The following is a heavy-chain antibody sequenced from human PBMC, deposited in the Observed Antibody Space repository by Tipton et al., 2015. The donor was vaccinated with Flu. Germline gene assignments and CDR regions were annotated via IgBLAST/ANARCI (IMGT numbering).Heavy chain of an antibody. CDR1: GYSISSGYY. CDR3: ARDQGFGGGLSYDYYALDV. J-gene: IGHJ6*02. V-gene: IGHV4-38-2*02. D-gene: IGHD3-10*01. CDR2: IYHSGST. Sequence: TLSLTCAVSGYSISSGYYWGWIRQSPGKGLEWIGSIYHSGSTYYNPSLKSRVTISVDTSKNHFSLKLNSVTAADTAVYYCARDQGFGGGLSYDYYALDVWGQGTTVTVSS.